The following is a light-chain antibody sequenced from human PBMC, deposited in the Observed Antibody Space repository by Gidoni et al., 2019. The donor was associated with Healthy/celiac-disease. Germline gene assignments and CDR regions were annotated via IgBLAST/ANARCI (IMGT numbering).Light chain of an antibody. Sequence: DDVMAQSPLSLPATLGQPASISCRSRQSLVYSDGNTYLNWLQQRPGQSPRRLIYKVSNRDSGVPDRFSGSGSGTDFTLKISRVEAEDVGVYYCMQGTHWPPWTFXQXTKVEIK. V-gene: IGKV2-30*01. J-gene: IGKJ1*01. CDR1: QSLVYSDGNTY. CDR2: KVS. CDR3: MQGTHWPPWT.